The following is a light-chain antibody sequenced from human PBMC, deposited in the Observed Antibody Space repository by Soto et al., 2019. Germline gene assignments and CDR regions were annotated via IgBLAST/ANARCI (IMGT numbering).Light chain of an antibody. CDR1: GRVSVN. Sequence: EVMITQSPDTLSVSPGDRASLSCRASGRVSVNLAWYQQTPGQAPSLLIHGASTRATGIPARFSGSGSGTEFTLTISSLQSEDFAFYYCQQYNDWRRTFGQGTNVDIK. V-gene: IGKV3-15*01. CDR2: GAS. CDR3: QQYNDWRRT. J-gene: IGKJ1*01.